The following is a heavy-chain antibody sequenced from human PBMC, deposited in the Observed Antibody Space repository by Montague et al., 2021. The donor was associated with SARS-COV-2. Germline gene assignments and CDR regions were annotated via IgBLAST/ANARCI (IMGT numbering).Heavy chain of an antibody. J-gene: IGHJ3*02. CDR1: GGSISSYY. D-gene: IGHD3-22*01. CDR3: AREVWYYYDSSGPGAFDI. V-gene: IGHV4-59*01. CDR2: IYYSGST. Sequence: SETLSPTCTASGGSISSYYWSWIRQPPGKGLEWIGYIYYSGSTNYNPSLKSRVTISVDTSKNQFSLKLSSVTAADTAVYYCAREVWYYYDSSGPGAFDIWGQGTMVTVSS.